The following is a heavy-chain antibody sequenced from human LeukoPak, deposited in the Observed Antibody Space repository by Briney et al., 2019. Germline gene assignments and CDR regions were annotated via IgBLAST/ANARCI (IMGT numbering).Heavy chain of an antibody. CDR1: GFTFSSYA. V-gene: IGHV3-64*01. Sequence: GGSLRLSCAASGFTFSSYAMHWVRQAPGKGLEYVSAISSNGGSTYYANSVKGRFTISRDNSKNTLYLQMGSLRAEDMAVYHCARGEQWLDYWGQGTLVTVSS. J-gene: IGHJ4*02. CDR2: ISSNGGST. D-gene: IGHD6-19*01. CDR3: ARGEQWLDY.